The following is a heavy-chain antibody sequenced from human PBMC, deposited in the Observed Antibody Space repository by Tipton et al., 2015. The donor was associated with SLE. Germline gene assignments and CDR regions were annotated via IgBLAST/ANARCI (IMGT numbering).Heavy chain of an antibody. V-gene: IGHV3-21*01. D-gene: IGHD5-12*01. CDR2: ISSSSSYI. J-gene: IGHJ4*02. CDR3: ARKGGHAAFDY. CDR1: GFTFSSYS. Sequence: SLRLSCAASGFTFSSYSMNWVRQAPGKGLEWVSSISSSSSYIYYADSVKGRFTISRDNAKNSLYLQMNSLRAEDTAVYYCARKGGHAAFDYWGQGTLVTVSS.